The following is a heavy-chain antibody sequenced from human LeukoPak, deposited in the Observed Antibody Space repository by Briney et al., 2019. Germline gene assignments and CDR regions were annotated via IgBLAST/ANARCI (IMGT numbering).Heavy chain of an antibody. CDR1: GYTFTSYA. CDR3: ARVTRYSSGWYQTRDSAVY. Sequence: ASVKVSCKASGYTFTSYAMNWVRQAPGQGLEWMGRINTNTGNPTYAQGFTGRFVFSLDTSVSTAYLQISSLKAEDTAVYYCARVTRYSSGWYQTRDSAVYWGQGTLVTVSS. V-gene: IGHV7-4-1*02. J-gene: IGHJ4*02. CDR2: INTNTGNP. D-gene: IGHD6-19*01.